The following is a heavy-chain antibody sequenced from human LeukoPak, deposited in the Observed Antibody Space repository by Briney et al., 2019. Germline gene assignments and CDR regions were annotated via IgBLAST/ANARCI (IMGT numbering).Heavy chain of an antibody. Sequence: SETLSLTCTVSGGSISSYYWSWIRQPPGKGLEWIGYIYYSGSTNYNPSLKSRVTISVDTSKNQFSLKLSSVTAADTAVYYCARAWGNSRYSDYWGQGTLVTVSS. V-gene: IGHV4-59*01. J-gene: IGHJ4*02. CDR1: GGSISSYY. D-gene: IGHD4-23*01. CDR3: ARAWGNSRYSDY. CDR2: IYYSGST.